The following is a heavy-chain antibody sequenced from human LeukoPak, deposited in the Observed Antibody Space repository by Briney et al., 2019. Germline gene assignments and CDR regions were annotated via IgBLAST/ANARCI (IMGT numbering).Heavy chain of an antibody. J-gene: IGHJ4*02. V-gene: IGHV1-69*05. Sequence: VASVKVSCKASGGTFSSYAISWVRQAPGQGLEWMGGIIPIFGTANYAQKFQGRVTITTDESTSTAYMELSSLRSEGTAVYYCARGRTYCSSTSCYTGYFDYWGQGTLVTVSS. CDR2: IIPIFGTA. D-gene: IGHD2-2*02. CDR3: ARGRTYCSSTSCYTGYFDY. CDR1: GGTFSSYA.